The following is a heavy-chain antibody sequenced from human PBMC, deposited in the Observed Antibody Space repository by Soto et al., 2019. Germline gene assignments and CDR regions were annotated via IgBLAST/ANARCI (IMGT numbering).Heavy chain of an antibody. CDR3: ARSRCGGVCYYYFDY. J-gene: IGHJ4*02. D-gene: IGHD2-21*02. CDR2: IYHSGST. V-gene: IGHV4-30-2*01. Sequence: LSLPCAHIGEPLSSGGYSWSWIRRPPGKGLEWIGYIYHSGSTYYNPSLKSRVTISVDRSKNKFSLKLSSVTAADTAVYYCARSRCGGVCYYYFDYWGQGIRVSVS. CDR1: GEPLSSGGYS.